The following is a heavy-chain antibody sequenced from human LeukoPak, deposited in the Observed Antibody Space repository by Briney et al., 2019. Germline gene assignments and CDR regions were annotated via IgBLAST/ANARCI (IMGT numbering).Heavy chain of an antibody. V-gene: IGHV1-69*02. CDR3: ARSGYQWRFFDY. CDR1: GGTFSSYT. D-gene: IGHD3-3*01. CDR2: IIPILGIA. J-gene: IGHJ4*02. Sequence: SVKVSCKASGGTFSSYTISWVRQAPGHGLEWMGRIIPILGIANYAQKFQGRVTITADKSTSTAYMELSSLRSEDTAVYYCARSGYQWRFFDYWGQGTLVTVSS.